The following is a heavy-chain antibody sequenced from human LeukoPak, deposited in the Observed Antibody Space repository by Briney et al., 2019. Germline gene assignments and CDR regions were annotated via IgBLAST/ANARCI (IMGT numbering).Heavy chain of an antibody. D-gene: IGHD2-8*01. CDR3: ARLPWSDWYFDL. J-gene: IGHJ2*01. CDR1: GYPISSGYY. CDR2: LYHSGRI. Sequence: SETLSLTCAVSGYPISSGYYWGWIRQPPGKGLEWIGSLYHSGRIYYNPSLKSRVTISVDTSKNQFSLKLSSVTAADTAVYYCARLPWSDWYFDLWGRGTLVTVSP. V-gene: IGHV4-38-2*01.